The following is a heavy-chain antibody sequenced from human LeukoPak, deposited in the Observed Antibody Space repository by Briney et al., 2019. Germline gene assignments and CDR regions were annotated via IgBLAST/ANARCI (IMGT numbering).Heavy chain of an antibody. CDR3: ARGATMVRGVITGGYNWFDR. CDR2: VIPILGIA. V-gene: IGHV1-69*04. D-gene: IGHD3-10*01. Sequence: ASVKVSCKASAGTFTSYAISWVRQAPAQGLEWMGRVIPILGIANYAQKFQGRVTITADKSTSTAYMELSSLRSEDTAVYYCARGATMVRGVITGGYNWFDRWGQGTLVTVSS. CDR1: AGTFTSYA. J-gene: IGHJ5*02.